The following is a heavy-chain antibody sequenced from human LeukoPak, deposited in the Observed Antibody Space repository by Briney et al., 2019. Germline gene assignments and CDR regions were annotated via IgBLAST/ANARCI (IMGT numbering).Heavy chain of an antibody. CDR3: ARELVTAIWRGFYY. Sequence: GGTLRLSCAASGFTFSSYGMHWVRQAPGKGLEWAAVIWYDGSNKYYADSVKGRFTISRDNSKNTLYLQMNSLRAEDTAVYYCARELVTAIWRGFYYCGQGTLVTVSS. V-gene: IGHV3-33*01. J-gene: IGHJ4*02. D-gene: IGHD2-21*02. CDR2: IWYDGSNK. CDR1: GFTFSSYG.